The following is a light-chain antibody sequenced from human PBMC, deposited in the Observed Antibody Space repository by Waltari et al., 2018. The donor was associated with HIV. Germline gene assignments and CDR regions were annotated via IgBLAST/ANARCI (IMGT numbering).Light chain of an antibody. J-gene: IGLJ2*01. Sequence: QSALTQPPSASGSPGQSVTISCTGTSSDVGGYKYVSWYQQHPGKAPKIMLYEVSKRPSGVPDRFSGSKSGNTASLTVSGLQAEDEGDYYCSSYGGSDNLVFGGGTKLTVL. CDR1: SSDVGGYKY. V-gene: IGLV2-8*01. CDR2: EVS. CDR3: SSYGGSDNLV.